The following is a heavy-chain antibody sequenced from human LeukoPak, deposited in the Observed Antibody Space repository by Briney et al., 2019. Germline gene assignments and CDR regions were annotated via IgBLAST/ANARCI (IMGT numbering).Heavy chain of an antibody. CDR2: ISSSSSTL. J-gene: IGHJ4*02. CDR3: ARAPPPYSSSSPIDY. V-gene: IGHV3-48*02. Sequence: GGSLRLSCAASGFTFSSYSMNWVRQAPGKGLEWVSYISSSSSTLYYADSVKGRFTISRDNAKNSLYLQMNSLRDEDTAVYYCARAPPPYSSSSPIDYWGQGTLVTVSS. CDR1: GFTFSSYS. D-gene: IGHD6-6*01.